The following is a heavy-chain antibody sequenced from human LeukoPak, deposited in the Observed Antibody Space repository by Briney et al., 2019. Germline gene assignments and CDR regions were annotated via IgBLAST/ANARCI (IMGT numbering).Heavy chain of an antibody. CDR2: IIPIFGTA. J-gene: IGHJ4*02. D-gene: IGHD2-2*01. CDR1: GGTFSSYA. V-gene: IGHV1-69*05. Sequence: GSSVKVSCKSSGGTFSSYAISWVRQAPGQGHEWMGGIIPIFGTANYAQKFQGRVTITTDESTSTAYMELSSLRSEDTAVYYCARGAVVPAATSTYYFDYWGQGTLVSVSS. CDR3: ARGAVVPAATSTYYFDY.